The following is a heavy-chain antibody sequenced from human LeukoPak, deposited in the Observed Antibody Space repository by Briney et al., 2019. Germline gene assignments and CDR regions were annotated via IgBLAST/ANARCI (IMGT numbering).Heavy chain of an antibody. CDR3: AVFFGGQGGRGN. D-gene: IGHD2-15*01. J-gene: IGHJ4*02. V-gene: IGHV4-4*09. CDR2: YSGAT. Sequence: ETLSLTCPVSGGSISSHLRSWIRQPPGKGLAGIGYSGATNSNPSLRSGVTISETTPRNQFSRKLPPVPAADTAVYFWAVFFGGQGGRGNWGQGTQVTVSS. CDR1: GGSISSHL.